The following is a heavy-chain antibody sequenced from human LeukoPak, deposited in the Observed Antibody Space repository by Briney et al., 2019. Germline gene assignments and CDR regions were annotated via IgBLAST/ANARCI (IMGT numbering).Heavy chain of an antibody. J-gene: IGHJ6*03. V-gene: IGHV3-20*01. CDR1: GFTFDNHG. Sequence: GGSLRLPCAASGFTFDNHGMSWVRQAPGKGLEWVSGINWNGVSTGYADSVKGRFTISRDNAKNSLYLQMNSLRAEDTALYHCARDGSHSGYDPRYYYYYMDVWGKGTTVTVSS. CDR2: INWNGVST. CDR3: ARDGSHSGYDPRYYYYYMDV. D-gene: IGHD5-12*01.